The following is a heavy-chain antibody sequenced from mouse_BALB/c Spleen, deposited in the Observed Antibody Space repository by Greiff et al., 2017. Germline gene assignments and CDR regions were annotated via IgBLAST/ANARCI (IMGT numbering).Heavy chain of an antibody. CDR2: ISSGGSYT. Sequence: EVKLQESGGGLVKPGGSLKLSCAASGFTFSSYAMSWVRQTPEKRLEWVATISSGGSYTYYPDSVKGRFTISRDNAKNTLYLQMSSLRSEDTAMYYCARPYDYYAMDYWGQGTSVTVSS. V-gene: IGHV5-9-3*01. J-gene: IGHJ4*01. CDR3: ARPYDYYAMDY. CDR1: GFTFSSYA.